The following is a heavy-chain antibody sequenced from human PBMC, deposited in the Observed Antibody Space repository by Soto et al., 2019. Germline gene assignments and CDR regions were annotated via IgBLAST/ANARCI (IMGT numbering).Heavy chain of an antibody. CDR2: INTYNGNR. Sequence: QVQLVQSGAEVKNPGASVKVSCKASGYTFTRYGIGWARQAPGQGLAWMGWINTYNGNRNYAQNGQDRVTPTTDKTRSAADMELRSLRSNATAIYYSAMVDVSVTPSPTDVWGQGTTISVSS. CDR3: AMVDVSVTPSPTDV. D-gene: IGHD2-8*01. J-gene: IGHJ6*02. V-gene: IGHV1-18*01. CDR1: GYTFTRYG.